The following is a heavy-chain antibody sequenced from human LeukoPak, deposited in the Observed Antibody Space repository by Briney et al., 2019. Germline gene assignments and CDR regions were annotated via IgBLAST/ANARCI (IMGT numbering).Heavy chain of an antibody. Sequence: PGGSLRLSCAASGFTFSSYAMSWVRQAPGKGLEWVSAISGSGGSTYYADSVKGRFTISRDNSKNTLYLQMNSLRAEDTAVYYCAKDLSLLWFGEIESGAFDIWGQGTVVTVSS. V-gene: IGHV3-23*01. CDR2: ISGSGGST. CDR1: GFTFSSYA. D-gene: IGHD3-10*01. J-gene: IGHJ3*02. CDR3: AKDLSLLWFGEIESGAFDI.